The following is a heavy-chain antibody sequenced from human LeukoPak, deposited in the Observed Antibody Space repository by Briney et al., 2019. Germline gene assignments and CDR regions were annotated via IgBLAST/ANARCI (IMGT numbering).Heavy chain of an antibody. CDR1: GYSISSGYY. J-gene: IGHJ5*02. D-gene: IGHD1-26*01. V-gene: IGHV4-38-2*02. CDR3: ARDLGGSYLPNWFDP. Sequence: SETLTLTCTVSGYSISSGYYWGWIRPPPGKGLEWIGSIYHSGSTYYNPSLKSRVTISVDTSKNQFSLKLSSVTAADTAVYYCARDLGGSYLPNWFDPWGQGTLVTVSS. CDR2: IYHSGST.